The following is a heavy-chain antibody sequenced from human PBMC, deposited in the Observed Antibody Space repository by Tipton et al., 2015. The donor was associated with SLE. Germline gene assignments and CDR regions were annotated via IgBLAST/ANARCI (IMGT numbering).Heavy chain of an antibody. V-gene: IGHV5-51*03. CDR3: ARDLYDTSGYYLHY. CDR1: GYSFTSYW. D-gene: IGHD3-22*01. J-gene: IGHJ4*02. CDR2: IYPCDSDT. Sequence: VQLVQSGPEVKKPEESLKISCKGSGYSFTSYWIGWVRQMPGKGLEWMGIIYPCDSDTRYRPSFQGQVTISADRSVGTAYLQWSSLKASHPAMYYCARDLYDTSGYYLHYWGQGALVTVSP.